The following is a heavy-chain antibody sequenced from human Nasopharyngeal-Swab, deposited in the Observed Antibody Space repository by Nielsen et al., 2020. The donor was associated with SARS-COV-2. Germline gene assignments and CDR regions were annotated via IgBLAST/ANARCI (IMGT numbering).Heavy chain of an antibody. D-gene: IGHD4-23*01. Sequence: SLKISCAASGFTFDDYAMHWVRQAPGKGLEWVSGISWNSGSIGYADSVKGRFTISRDNAKNSLYLQMNSLRAGDTAVYYCARAHYGGTYYYYYGMDVWGQGTTVTVSS. CDR2: ISWNSGSI. J-gene: IGHJ6*02. CDR3: ARAHYGGTYYYYYGMDV. CDR1: GFTFDDYA. V-gene: IGHV3-9*01.